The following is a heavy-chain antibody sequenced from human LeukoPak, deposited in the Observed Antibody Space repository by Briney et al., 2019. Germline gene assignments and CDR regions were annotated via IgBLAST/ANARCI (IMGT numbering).Heavy chain of an antibody. CDR2: IYYSGST. D-gene: IGHD4-17*01. CDR1: GGSISSSSYY. J-gene: IGHJ5*02. V-gene: IGHV4-61*01. Sequence: SETLSLTCTVSGGSISSSSYYWGWIRQPPGKGLEWIGYIYYSGSTNYNPSLKSRVTISVDTSKNQFSLKLSSVTAADTAVYYCARETDYANWFDPWGQGTLVTVSS. CDR3: ARETDYANWFDP.